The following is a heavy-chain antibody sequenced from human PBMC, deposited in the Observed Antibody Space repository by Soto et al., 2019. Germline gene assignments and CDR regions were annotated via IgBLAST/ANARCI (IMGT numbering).Heavy chain of an antibody. Sequence: PGGSLRLSCAASGFTFSSYAMNWVRQAPGKGLEWVSTISGSGSSTYYADSVKGRFTISRDNSKNTLYLQMNSLRAEDTAVYYCAKDLAQLLDYWGQGTLVTVSS. D-gene: IGHD1-1*01. CDR3: AKDLAQLLDY. CDR2: ISGSGSST. V-gene: IGHV3-23*01. J-gene: IGHJ4*02. CDR1: GFTFSSYA.